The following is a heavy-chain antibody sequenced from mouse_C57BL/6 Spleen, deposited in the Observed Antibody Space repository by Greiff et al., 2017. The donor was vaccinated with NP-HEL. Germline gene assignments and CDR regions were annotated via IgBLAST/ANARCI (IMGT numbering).Heavy chain of an antibody. D-gene: IGHD1-1*01. Sequence: VQLQQSGAELVRPGASVKLSCTASGFNIKDYYMHWVKQRPEQGLEWIGRIDPEDGDTEYAPKFQGKATMTADTSSNTAYLQLSSLTSEDTAVYYCTTGSPYITTVEGDDWGQGTTLTVSS. CDR2: IDPEDGDT. J-gene: IGHJ2*01. CDR1: GFNIKDYY. CDR3: TTGSPYITTVEGDD. V-gene: IGHV14-1*01.